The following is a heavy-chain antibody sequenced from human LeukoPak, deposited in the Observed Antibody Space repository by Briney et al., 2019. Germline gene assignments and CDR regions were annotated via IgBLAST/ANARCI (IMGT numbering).Heavy chain of an antibody. J-gene: IGHJ4*01. CDR2: IYYSGST. CDR1: GGSISSSSYF. D-gene: IGHD3-22*01. Sequence: SETLSLTCTVSGGSISSSSYFWGWIRQPPGKGLEWIGSIYYSGSTYYNPSLKSRVIISVNTSKNQFSLKLSSVTAADTAVYYCARGYYDSRRAHFDDWGQGTLVTVSS. CDR3: ARGYYDSRRAHFDD. V-gene: IGHV4-39*01.